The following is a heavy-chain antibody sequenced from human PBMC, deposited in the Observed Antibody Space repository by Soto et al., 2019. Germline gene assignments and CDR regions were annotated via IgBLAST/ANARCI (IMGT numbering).Heavy chain of an antibody. J-gene: IGHJ4*02. D-gene: IGHD3-16*01. V-gene: IGHV2-5*02. Sequence: QITLKESGLTLVKPTQTLTLTCTFSGFSLSTSGVGVGWIRQPPGKALEWLALIYWDDDKRYSPSLNSRLTITKDTSKTQVVLTMTDMDPVDTATYYGAHRRRGSYFDYWGQGTLVTVSS. CDR2: IYWDDDK. CDR3: AHRRRGSYFDY. CDR1: GFSLSTSGVG.